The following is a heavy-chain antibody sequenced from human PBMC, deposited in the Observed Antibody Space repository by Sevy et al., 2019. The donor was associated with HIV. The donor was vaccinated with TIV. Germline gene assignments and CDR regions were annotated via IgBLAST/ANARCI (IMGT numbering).Heavy chain of an antibody. CDR3: ARGIAARRGMDV. CDR1: GDSISGYY. CDR2: FYYSAST. D-gene: IGHD6-13*01. V-gene: IGHV4-59*01. J-gene: IGHJ6*02. Sequence: SETLSLTCTVSGDSISGYYWSWIRQPPGKGLEWIGYFYYSASTNYNPSLKSRVTISVDTTKNQVSLKVRSLTAADTAVYYCARGIAARRGMDVWGQGTTVTVSS.